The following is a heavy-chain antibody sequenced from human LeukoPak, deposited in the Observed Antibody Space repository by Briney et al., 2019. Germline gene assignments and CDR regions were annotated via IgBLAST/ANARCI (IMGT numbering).Heavy chain of an antibody. CDR3: ARMTTVTSDAFDI. V-gene: IGHV3-11*04. D-gene: IGHD4-17*01. CDR2: ISSSGSTI. Sequence: GGSLRLSCAASGFTFSDYYMSWIRQAPGKGLEWVSYISSSGSTIYYADSVKGRFTIPRDNAKNSLYLQMNSLRAEDTAVYYCARMTTVTSDAFDIWGQGTMVTVSS. CDR1: GFTFSDYY. J-gene: IGHJ3*02.